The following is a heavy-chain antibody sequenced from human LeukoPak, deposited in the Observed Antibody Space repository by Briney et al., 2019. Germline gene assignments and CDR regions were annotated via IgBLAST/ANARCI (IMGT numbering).Heavy chain of an antibody. D-gene: IGHD4-11*01. Sequence: SETLSLTCTVSGGSISSYYWSWIRQPAGKGLEWIGRIYTSGSTYYNPSLKSRVTISVDTSKNQFSLKLSSVTAADTAVYYCASKGGDYSNYEDYYYYYYMDVWGKGTTVTVSS. CDR2: IYTSGST. CDR3: ASKGGDYSNYEDYYYYYYMDV. J-gene: IGHJ6*03. CDR1: GGSISSYY. V-gene: IGHV4-4*07.